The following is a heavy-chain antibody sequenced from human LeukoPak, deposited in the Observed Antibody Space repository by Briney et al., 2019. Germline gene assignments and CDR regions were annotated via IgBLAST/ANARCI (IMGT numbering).Heavy chain of an antibody. J-gene: IGHJ4*02. CDR1: GFTFRWFW. Sequence: GALRLSCAASGFTFRWFWGNWVRQASGKGVVWVSRIASDGGSTTYADSVKGRFSISRDNAKNTLYLQMNSLRVEDTAVYYCARGRPHGNDYWGQGTLVTVSS. D-gene: IGHD4-23*01. CDR2: IASDGGST. CDR3: ARGRPHGNDY. V-gene: IGHV3-74*01.